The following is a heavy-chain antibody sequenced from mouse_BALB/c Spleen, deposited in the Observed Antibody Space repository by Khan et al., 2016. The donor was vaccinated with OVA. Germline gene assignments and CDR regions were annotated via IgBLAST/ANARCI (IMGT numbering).Heavy chain of an antibody. CDR2: ISSGGTYT. J-gene: IGHJ2*01. Sequence: EVELVESGGGLVKPGGSLKLSCTVSGFTFSNYAMSWVRQTPEKRLEWVATISSGGTYTSYPDSGRGRFTISRDNANYTLYLQMSSLRSEDTAMFYCARTPGYYGSNYFDYWGQGTTLTVSS. D-gene: IGHD1-1*01. CDR3: ARTPGYYGSNYFDY. CDR1: GFTFSNYA. V-gene: IGHV5-9-3*01.